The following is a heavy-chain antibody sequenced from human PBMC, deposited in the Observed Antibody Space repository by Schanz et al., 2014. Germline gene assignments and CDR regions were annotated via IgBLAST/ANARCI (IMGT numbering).Heavy chain of an antibody. CDR3: TKDILPGGADV. J-gene: IGHJ6*02. D-gene: IGHD3-3*02. V-gene: IGHV3-9*01. CDR2: FSLDTDRI. CDR1: GFRFEDYA. Sequence: EVQLVESGGRLVQPGRSLRLSCAASGFRFEDYAMYWVRHAPGKGLEWVAGFSLDTDRIDYGDSVKGRFTVSWDNSKTSLYLQMNSLRPEDTALYYCTKDILPGGADVWGQGTTVTVSS.